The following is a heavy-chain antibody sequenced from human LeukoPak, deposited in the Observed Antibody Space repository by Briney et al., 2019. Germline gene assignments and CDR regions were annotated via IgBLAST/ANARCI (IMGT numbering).Heavy chain of an antibody. CDR2: ISNSGSSR. Sequence: PGGSLRLSCAASGFTFSSFGMTWVRQAPGKGLEWVSYISNSGSSRYYADSVKGRFTISRDNAKNLLYLQMNSLRDEDTAVYYCARTSIVGGREDYWGQGTLVTVSS. CDR1: GFTFSSFG. D-gene: IGHD1-26*01. V-gene: IGHV3-48*02. J-gene: IGHJ4*02. CDR3: ARTSIVGGREDY.